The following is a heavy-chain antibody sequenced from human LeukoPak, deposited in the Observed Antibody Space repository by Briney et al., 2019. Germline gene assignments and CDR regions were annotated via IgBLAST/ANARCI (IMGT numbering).Heavy chain of an antibody. Sequence: SETLSLTCTVSGGSISSYYWSWIRQPAGKGLEWIGRVYTDGTTSYNPSLKSRVTMSVDTSKNQFSLNLNSVTAADTAMYYCARDGQWLVHKAFDYWGQGTLVTVSS. CDR2: VYTDGTT. D-gene: IGHD6-19*01. CDR1: GGSISSYY. J-gene: IGHJ4*02. CDR3: ARDGQWLVHKAFDY. V-gene: IGHV4-4*07.